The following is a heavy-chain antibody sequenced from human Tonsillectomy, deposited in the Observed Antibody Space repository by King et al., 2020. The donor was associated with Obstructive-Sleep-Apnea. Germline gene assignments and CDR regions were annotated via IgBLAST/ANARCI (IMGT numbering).Heavy chain of an antibody. V-gene: IGHV3-33*01. CDR3: ARDGSSWYYDH. Sequence: VQLVESGGGVVQPGRSLRLSCAASGFTFRNYGMHWVRQAPGKGLEWVAVIGYDGNNKYYADSVKGRFTISRYKAKTMLYLQMNSLRAEETAVYYWARDGSSWYYDHWGQGTLVTVSS. CDR1: GFTFRNYG. J-gene: IGHJ4*02. D-gene: IGHD6-13*01. CDR2: IGYDGNNK.